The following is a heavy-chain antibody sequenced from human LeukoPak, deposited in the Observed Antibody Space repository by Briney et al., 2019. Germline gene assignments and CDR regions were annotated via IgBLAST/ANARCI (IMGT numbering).Heavy chain of an antibody. D-gene: IGHD4-17*01. CDR2: INSDESST. V-gene: IGHV3-74*01. CDR1: GFTFSSYG. CDR3: AREGVPHPTASDY. Sequence: GGSLRLSCAASGFTFSSYGMSWVRQAPGKGLVWVSRINSDESSTSYADSVKGRFTISRDNAKNTLYLQMNSLRAEDTAVYFCAREGVPHPTASDYWGQGTLVIVSS. J-gene: IGHJ4*02.